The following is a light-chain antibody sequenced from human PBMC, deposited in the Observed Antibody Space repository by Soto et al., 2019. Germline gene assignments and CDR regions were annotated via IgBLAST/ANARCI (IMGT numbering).Light chain of an antibody. CDR2: GAS. J-gene: IGKJ1*01. V-gene: IGKV3-20*01. Sequence: EIVLTQSPGTLSLSPGERATLSCRASQSVSSSYLVWYQQKPGQAPRLLIYGASSRATGIPDRFSGSGSGTDFTLTISRLEPEDFAVYYCQQYGSSPRTFDQGTKVEIK. CDR3: QQYGSSPRT. CDR1: QSVSSSY.